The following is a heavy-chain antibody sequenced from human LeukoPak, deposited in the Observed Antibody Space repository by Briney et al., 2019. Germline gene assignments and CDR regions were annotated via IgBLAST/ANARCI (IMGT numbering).Heavy chain of an antibody. J-gene: IGHJ4*02. D-gene: IGHD6-13*01. CDR2: TYYRSKWYN. Sequence: SQTLSLTCAISGDSVSSNSAAWNRIRQSPSRGLEWLGRTYYRSKWYNDYAVSVKSRITINPDTSKNQFSLQLNSVTPEDTAVYYCARENTLAAAGWVYYFDYWGQGTLVTVSS. V-gene: IGHV6-1*01. CDR1: GDSVSSNSAA. CDR3: ARENTLAAAGWVYYFDY.